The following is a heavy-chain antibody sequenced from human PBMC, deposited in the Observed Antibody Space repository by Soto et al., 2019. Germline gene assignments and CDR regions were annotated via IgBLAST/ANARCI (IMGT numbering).Heavy chain of an antibody. CDR3: AREYVYDSSGYYVYFQP. CDR1: GFNLSNNG. D-gene: IGHD3-22*01. CDR2: VWYDGSNK. Sequence: HPGGSLRLSCAASGFNLSNNGIHWVRQAPGKGLEWVAGVWYDGSNKYYADSVKGRFTISRDNSKNTVYLQINSLRAEDTAVYYCAREYVYDSSGYYVYFQPWGQGTLVTVSS. V-gene: IGHV3-33*01. J-gene: IGHJ5*02.